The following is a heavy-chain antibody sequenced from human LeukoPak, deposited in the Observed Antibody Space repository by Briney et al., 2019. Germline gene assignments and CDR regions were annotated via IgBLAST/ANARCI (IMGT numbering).Heavy chain of an antibody. V-gene: IGHV3-7*01. D-gene: IGHD3-10*01. J-gene: IGHJ3*02. CDR1: GFNSGNDW. Sequence: GGSLRLSCAASGFNSGNDWMSWVRQAPGQRLEWLADIKQDGIETYYLDSVKGRFTISRDSARNSVYLQMNSLRADETAVYFCARFITSPGPDAFDIWGQGTLVTVSS. CDR3: ARFITSPGPDAFDI. CDR2: IKQDGIET.